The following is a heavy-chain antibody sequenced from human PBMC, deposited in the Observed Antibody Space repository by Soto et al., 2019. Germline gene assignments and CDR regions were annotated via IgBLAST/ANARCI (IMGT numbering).Heavy chain of an antibody. CDR3: VKDVLPGGADY. CDR2: IYYNSDRI. V-gene: IGHV3-9*02. CDR1: GFTSNDYA. D-gene: IGHD3-16*01. J-gene: IGHJ4*02. Sequence: EVKLVESGGGLVQPGRSLRLSCAASGFTSNDYAMHWVRQAPGKGLEWVSGIYYNSDRIDYGDSVKGRFATSRDNAKNALYLQRNSLRPEDTAVYYCVKDVLPGGADYWGPGTLVTVSS.